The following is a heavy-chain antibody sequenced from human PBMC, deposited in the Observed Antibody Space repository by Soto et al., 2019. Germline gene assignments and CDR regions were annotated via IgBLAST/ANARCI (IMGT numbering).Heavy chain of an antibody. J-gene: IGHJ4*02. CDR2: ISSNGGSI. Sequence: PGGSLRLSCAASGFTFSSYAMHWVRQAPGKGQEYVSAISSNGGSIYYANSVKGRFTISRDNSKNTLYLQMGSLRAEDMAVYYCARDWDNYILTGYTYFYYSGQGTLDTVSS. CDR3: ARDWDNYILTGYTYFYY. D-gene: IGHD3-9*01. CDR1: GFTFSSYA. V-gene: IGHV3-64*01.